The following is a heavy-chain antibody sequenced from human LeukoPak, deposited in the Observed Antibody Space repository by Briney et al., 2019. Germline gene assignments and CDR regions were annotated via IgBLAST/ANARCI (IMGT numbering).Heavy chain of an antibody. D-gene: IGHD6-19*01. V-gene: IGHV4-61*02. CDR1: GGSISSGSHY. Sequence: PSQTLSLTCTVSGGSISSGSHYWSWIRQPAGKGLEWIGRIYTSGSTNYNPSLKSRVTISVDTSKNQFSLKLSSVTAADTAVYYCARRRRYSSGWYESWGQGTLVTVSS. J-gene: IGHJ5*01. CDR2: IYTSGST. CDR3: ARRRRYSSGWYES.